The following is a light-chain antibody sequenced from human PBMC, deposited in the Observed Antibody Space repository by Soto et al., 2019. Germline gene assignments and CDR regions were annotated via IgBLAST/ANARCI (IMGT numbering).Light chain of an antibody. J-gene: IGLJ2*01. CDR3: QTWATGNVV. CDR1: SGHNNYD. V-gene: IGLV4-69*01. Sequence: QSVLTQSPSASASLGASVKLTCTLSSGHNNYDIAWHQQQPEKGPRFLMKVNSDGSQTKGDGIPDRFSGSSSGAERYLIISSLPSEDEAAYYCQTWATGNVVFGGGTKLTVL. CDR2: VNSDGSQ.